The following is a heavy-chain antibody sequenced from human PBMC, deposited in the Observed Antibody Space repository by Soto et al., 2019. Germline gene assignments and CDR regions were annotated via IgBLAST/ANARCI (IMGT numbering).Heavy chain of an antibody. Sequence: GGSLRLSCAASGFTFSSYAMSWVRQAPGKGLEWVSAISGSGGSTYYADSVKGRFTISRDNSKNTLYLQMNSLRAEDTAVYYCANGDFWSGYYDFDYWGQGTLVTVSS. D-gene: IGHD3-3*01. J-gene: IGHJ4*02. CDR3: ANGDFWSGYYDFDY. V-gene: IGHV3-23*01. CDR1: GFTFSSYA. CDR2: ISGSGGST.